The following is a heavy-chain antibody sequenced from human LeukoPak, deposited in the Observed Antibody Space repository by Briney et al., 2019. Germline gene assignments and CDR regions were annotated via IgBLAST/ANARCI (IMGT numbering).Heavy chain of an antibody. CDR1: GYTFTSYG. J-gene: IGHJ5*02. Sequence: ASVKVSCKAPGYTFTSYGISWVRQAPGQGLDWMGWISAYNGNTNYAQKLQGRVTMTTDTSTSTAYMELRSLRSDDTAVYYCARVKGAQANNWFDPWGQGTLVTVSS. V-gene: IGHV1-18*01. CDR3: ARVKGAQANNWFDP. CDR2: ISAYNGNT.